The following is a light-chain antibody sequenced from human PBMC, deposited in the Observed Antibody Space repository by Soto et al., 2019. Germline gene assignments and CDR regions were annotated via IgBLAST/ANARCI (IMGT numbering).Light chain of an antibody. Sequence: ENVLTQSPVTVSLTPGERATLTCRASQSISGYLAWYQQKPGQAPRLLIYDVSNRATGIPARFSGSGSGTDFTLTISSLEPEDFAIYYCQQRNYWQVTFGQGTLLEIK. J-gene: IGKJ5*01. V-gene: IGKV3-11*01. CDR2: DVS. CDR3: QQRNYWQVT. CDR1: QSISGY.